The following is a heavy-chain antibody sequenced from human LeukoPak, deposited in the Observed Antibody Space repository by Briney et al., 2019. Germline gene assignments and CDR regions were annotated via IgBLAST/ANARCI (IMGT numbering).Heavy chain of an antibody. J-gene: IGHJ4*02. CDR2: ISYDGSNK. Sequence: GGSLRLSCAASGFTFSRHWMHWVRQAPGKGLEWVAVISYDGSNKYYADSVKGRFTISRDNSKNTLYLQMNSLRAEDTAVYYCARSGSSDYWGQGTLVTVSS. D-gene: IGHD1-26*01. CDR1: GFTFSRHW. V-gene: IGHV3-30*03. CDR3: ARSGSSDY.